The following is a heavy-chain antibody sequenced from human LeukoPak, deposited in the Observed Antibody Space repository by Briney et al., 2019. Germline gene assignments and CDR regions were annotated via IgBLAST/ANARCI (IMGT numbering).Heavy chain of an antibody. CDR2: ISYDGSNK. Sequence: GRPLRLSCAASGFTFSSYGMHWVRQAPGKGLEWVAVISYDGSNKYYADSVKGRFTISRDNSKNTLYLQMNSLRAEDTAVYYCAKDVGGSYYYYGMDVWGQGTTVTVSS. CDR3: AKDVGGSYYYYGMDV. J-gene: IGHJ6*02. V-gene: IGHV3-30*18. D-gene: IGHD3-16*01. CDR1: GFTFSSYG.